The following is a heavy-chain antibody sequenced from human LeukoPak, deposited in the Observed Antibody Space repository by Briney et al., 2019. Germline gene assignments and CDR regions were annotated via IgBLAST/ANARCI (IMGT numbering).Heavy chain of an antibody. J-gene: IGHJ3*02. V-gene: IGHV1-8*02. D-gene: IGHD6-13*01. CDR2: MNPNNGNT. CDR3: VRDTRGAEAADDPFDI. Sequence: GASVKVSCKASGYTFTSSDINWVRQATGQGLEWMGWMNPNNGNTGYAQKLRGRVTMTRDTSISTAYMELGSLRSEDTAVYYCVRDTRGAEAADDPFDIWGQGTMVTVSS. CDR1: GYTFTSSD.